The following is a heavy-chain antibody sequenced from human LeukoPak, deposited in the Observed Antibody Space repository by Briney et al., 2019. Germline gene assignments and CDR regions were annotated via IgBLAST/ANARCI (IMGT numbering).Heavy chain of an antibody. CDR2: INPNSGGT. V-gene: IGHV1-2*02. D-gene: IGHD3-10*01. CDR1: GYTFTGYY. CDR3: ARNIWFGESADAFYI. Sequence: ASVKVSCKASGYTFTGYYMHWVRQAPGQGLEWMGWINPNSGGTNYAQKFQGRVTMTRDKSIRTAYMELSRLTSDDTAVYYCARNIWFGESADAFYICGQGTIVTVSS. J-gene: IGHJ3*02.